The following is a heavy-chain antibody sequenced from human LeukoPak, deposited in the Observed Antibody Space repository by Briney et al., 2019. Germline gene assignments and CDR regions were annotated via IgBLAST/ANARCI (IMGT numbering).Heavy chain of an antibody. V-gene: IGHV1-2*02. CDR3: ARDHRGIAARTRLQLWFDP. J-gene: IGHJ5*02. Sequence: AAVTVTFKSSGYTFTGYYMHWVRQPPGQGLERMGLINPNSCGTNYAQKFQGRVTMTRDTSISTAYMELSRLRSDDTDVYYCARDHRGIAARTRLQLWFDPWGQGTLVTVSS. CDR2: INPNSCGT. D-gene: IGHD6-6*01. CDR1: GYTFTGYY.